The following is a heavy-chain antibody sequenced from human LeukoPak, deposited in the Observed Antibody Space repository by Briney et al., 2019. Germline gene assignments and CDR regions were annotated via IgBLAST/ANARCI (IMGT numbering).Heavy chain of an antibody. D-gene: IGHD2-21*01. CDR1: GGSISSYY. J-gene: IGHJ4*02. CDR2: IYHSGST. Sequence: SETLSLTCTVSGGSISSYYWSWIRQPPGKGLEWIGYIYHSGSTYYNPSLKSRVTISVDRSKNQFSLKLSSVTAADTAVYYCARGRCGGDCYPYYFDYWGQGTLVTVSS. V-gene: IGHV4-59*12. CDR3: ARGRCGGDCYPYYFDY.